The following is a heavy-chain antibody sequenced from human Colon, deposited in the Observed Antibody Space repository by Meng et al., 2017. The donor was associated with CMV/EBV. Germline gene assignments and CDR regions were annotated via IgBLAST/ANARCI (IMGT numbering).Heavy chain of an antibody. D-gene: IGHD1-26*01. J-gene: IGHJ4*02. V-gene: IGHV3-30*03. CDR3: ARDPRIGSPDYFDY. CDR2: IGYDGSFK. Sequence: DAELTFNNYPKGWIRQAAGKGVEWVTVIGYDGSFKFHADAVESRFTISRDDSKNTLYLQMDSLRVEDTAVYYCARDPRIGSPDYFDYWGQGVLVTVSS. CDR1: ELTFNNYP.